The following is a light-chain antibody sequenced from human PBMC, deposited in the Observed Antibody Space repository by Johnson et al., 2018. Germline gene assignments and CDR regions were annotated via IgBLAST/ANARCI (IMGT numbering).Light chain of an antibody. J-gene: IGLJ1*01. CDR1: SSNIGNNY. CDR3: GTWDSSLRAGNV. CDR2: ENN. Sequence: QSVLTQPPSVSAAPGQKVTISCSGSSSNIGNNYVSWYQQLPGTAHKLLIYENNKRPSGIPDRFSGSKSGPSATLGITGLQTGDEADYYCGTWDSSLRAGNVFGTGTKVTVL. V-gene: IGLV1-51*02.